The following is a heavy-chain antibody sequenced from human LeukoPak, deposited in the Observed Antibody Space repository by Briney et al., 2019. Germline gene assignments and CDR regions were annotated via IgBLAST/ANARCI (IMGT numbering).Heavy chain of an antibody. V-gene: IGHV3-23*01. CDR3: AKSSLGTGLYLLAAFDY. Sequence: GGSLRLSCAASGFTFNNYAMTWVRQGPGKGLVWVSTISSFGGSTFYADSVKGRFTISRDNSGNTLYLQMNNLRADDTATYYCAKSSLGTGLYLLAAFDYWGQGIRVTVSS. CDR2: ISSFGGST. D-gene: IGHD3/OR15-3a*01. J-gene: IGHJ4*02. CDR1: GFTFNNYA.